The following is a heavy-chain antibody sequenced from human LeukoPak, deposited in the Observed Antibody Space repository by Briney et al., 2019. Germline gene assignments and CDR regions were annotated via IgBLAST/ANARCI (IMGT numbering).Heavy chain of an antibody. Sequence: GESLKISCKGSGYSFTSYWIGWVRQMPGKRLEWMGIIYPGDSDTRYSPSFQGQVTISADKSISTAYLQWSSLKASDTAMYYCARHPQYSGYDPHWFDPWGQGTLVTVSS. CDR1: GYSFTSYW. CDR2: IYPGDSDT. D-gene: IGHD5-12*01. CDR3: ARHPQYSGYDPHWFDP. J-gene: IGHJ5*02. V-gene: IGHV5-51*01.